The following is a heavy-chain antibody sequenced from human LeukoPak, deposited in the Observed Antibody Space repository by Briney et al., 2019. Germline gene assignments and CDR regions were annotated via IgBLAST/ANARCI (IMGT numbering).Heavy chain of an antibody. CDR1: GGSISSDGYY. D-gene: IGHD3-22*01. Sequence: PSETLSLTCTVSGGSISSDGYYWSWIRQHPGKGLEWIGYIYYSGTTYYNPSLESRVTMSVDTSKNQFSLKLSSVTAADTAVYYCARGEVYYYNSSGYVDAFDIWGQGTMVTVSS. CDR3: ARGEVYYYNSSGYVDAFDI. V-gene: IGHV4-31*03. J-gene: IGHJ3*02. CDR2: IYYSGTT.